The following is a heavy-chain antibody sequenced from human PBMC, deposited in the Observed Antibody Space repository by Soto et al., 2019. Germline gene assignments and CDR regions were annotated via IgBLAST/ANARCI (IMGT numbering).Heavy chain of an antibody. CDR2: IYYSGTT. D-gene: IGHD6-13*01. J-gene: IGHJ6*02. V-gene: IGHV4-31*03. CDR3: AREAAAGAIYNYGMDV. Sequence: SETLSLTCTVFGGSISSGAYYWSWIRQHPGKGLEWIGYIYYSGTTYYNPPLKSRVVISVDTSKNQFSLKVSSMTAADTAVYYCAREAAAGAIYNYGMDVWGQGTTVTVSS. CDR1: GGSISSGAYY.